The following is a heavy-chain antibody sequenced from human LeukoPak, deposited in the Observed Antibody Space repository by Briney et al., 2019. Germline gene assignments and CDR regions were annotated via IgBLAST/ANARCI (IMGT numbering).Heavy chain of an antibody. CDR3: ARGLAGYSGGDDAFDI. D-gene: IGHD6-19*01. Sequence: SETLSLTCTVSGDSIITYYWGWIRQPPGKGLEWIGYIHYSGGTNYNPSLNSRITISIDMSKNQFSLNLRFVTAADTAVYYCARGLAGYSGGDDAFDIWGHGTMVTVSS. J-gene: IGHJ3*02. CDR2: IHYSGGT. V-gene: IGHV4-59*01. CDR1: GDSIITYY.